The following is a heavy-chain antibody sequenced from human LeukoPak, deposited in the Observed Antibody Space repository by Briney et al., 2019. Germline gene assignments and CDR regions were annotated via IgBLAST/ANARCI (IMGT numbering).Heavy chain of an antibody. CDR1: GDSISDYY. CDR2: IYTRGGT. D-gene: IGHD6-13*01. J-gene: IGHJ4*02. V-gene: IGHV4-4*07. Sequence: PSETLSLTCTVSGDSISDYYWNWLRQPAGKGLEWIGRIYTRGGTTYNPSLNSRVTMSLDTSKTQFSLKLTSVTAADTAIYYCARDSIGISAPGADWGQGTLVAVSS. CDR3: ARDSIGISAPGAD.